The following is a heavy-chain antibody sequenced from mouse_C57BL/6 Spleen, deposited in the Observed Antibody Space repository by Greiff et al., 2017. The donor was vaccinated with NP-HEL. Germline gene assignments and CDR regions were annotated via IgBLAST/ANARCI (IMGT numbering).Heavy chain of an antibody. V-gene: IGHV1-72*01. J-gene: IGHJ3*01. CDR1: GYTFTSYW. CDR2: IDPNSGGT. CDR3: ASGIYDGTTGFAY. D-gene: IGHD2-3*01. Sequence: VQLQQPGAELVKPGASVKLSCKASGYTFTSYWMHWVKQRPGRGLEWIGRIDPNSGGTKYNEKFKSKATLTVDKPSSTAYMQLSSLTSEDSAVYYCASGIYDGTTGFAYWGQGTLVTVSA.